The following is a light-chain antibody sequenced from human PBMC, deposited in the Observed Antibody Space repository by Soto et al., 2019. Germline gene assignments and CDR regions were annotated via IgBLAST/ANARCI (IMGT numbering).Light chain of an antibody. CDR3: LQYHSYWT. CDR1: QSISRQ. J-gene: IGKJ1*01. Sequence: DIQMTQSPSTLSASVGDRVSITCRASQSISRQLAWYQQKPGKAPNLLIYQASNLETGVPSRFTGSGAGTKFTLTISSLQPDDLATYYCLQYHSYWTLGQGTKVEVK. CDR2: QAS. V-gene: IGKV1-5*03.